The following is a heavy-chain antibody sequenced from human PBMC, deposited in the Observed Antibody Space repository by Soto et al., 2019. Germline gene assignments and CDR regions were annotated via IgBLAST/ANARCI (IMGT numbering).Heavy chain of an antibody. J-gene: IGHJ4*02. CDR1: GFTVSSNY. D-gene: IGHD1-26*01. Sequence: GGSLGLSCADSGFTVSSNYMSWVRQAPGKGLEWVSVIYSGGSTYYADSVKGRFTISRDNSKNALYLQMNSLRAEDTAVYYCASPRSPYSGSYFDYWGQGTLVTVSS. CDR3: ASPRSPYSGSYFDY. CDR2: IYSGGST. V-gene: IGHV3-53*01.